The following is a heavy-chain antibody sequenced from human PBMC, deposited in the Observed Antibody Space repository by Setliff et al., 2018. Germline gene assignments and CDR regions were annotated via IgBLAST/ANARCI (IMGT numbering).Heavy chain of an antibody. J-gene: IGHJ6*02. CDR1: GYTFTSYG. CDR3: SRFGLYYEAVYGGGDYYYYGMDV. Sequence: GASVKVSCKASGYTFTSYGFSWVRQAPGQGLERMGWISGYNGNTNYAQKVQGRVTMTTDTSTGTIYMELRSLRADDTAVYYCSRFGLYYEAVYGGGDYYYYGMDVWGQGTTVTVSS. V-gene: IGHV1-18*01. CDR2: ISGYNGNT. D-gene: IGHD3-16*01.